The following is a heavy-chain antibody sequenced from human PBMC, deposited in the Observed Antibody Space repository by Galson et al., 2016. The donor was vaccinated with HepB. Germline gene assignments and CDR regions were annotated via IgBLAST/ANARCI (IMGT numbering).Heavy chain of an antibody. J-gene: IGHJ5*02. CDR2: ISSNGGST. CDR3: VKDHCKSTTCDRYNWFDP. CDR1: GFTFSGYS. V-gene: IGHV3-64D*06. D-gene: IGHD2-2*01. Sequence: SLRLSCAGSGFTFSGYSMHWVRQAPGKGLEYVSSISSNGGSTYYADSVKGRFAISRDNSRSTLYLQMRSLRPEDTAVYYCVKDHCKSTTCDRYNWFDPWGQGTLVAVSS.